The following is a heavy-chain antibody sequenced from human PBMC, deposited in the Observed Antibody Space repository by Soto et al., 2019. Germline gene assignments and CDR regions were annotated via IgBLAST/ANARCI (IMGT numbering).Heavy chain of an antibody. J-gene: IGHJ4*02. Sequence: QVHLVESGGGVVQSGRPLRLSCEGSGFTFSNNAMHWVRQAPGKGLEWVAFISYDSSGIFYADALKGRFSVSRDNPKNTLFLHMNRPRADDTAVYYCAIARVADSSLDHWGQGTLVTVSS. CDR2: ISYDSSGI. D-gene: IGHD3-3*01. V-gene: IGHV3-33*04. CDR3: AIARVADSSLDH. CDR1: GFTFSNNA.